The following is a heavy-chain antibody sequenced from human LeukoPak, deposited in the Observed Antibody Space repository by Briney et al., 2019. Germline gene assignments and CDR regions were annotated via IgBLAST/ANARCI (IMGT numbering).Heavy chain of an antibody. CDR3: ARGSDSTSWLFDY. Sequence: PGGSLRLSCTVSGFTVSSNSMSWVRQAPGKGLEWVSFIYSGGNTHYSDSVKGRFTISRDNSKNTLYLQMNSLRAEDTAVYYCARGSDSTSWLFDYWGQGTLVTVSS. D-gene: IGHD2-2*01. CDR1: GFTVSSNS. V-gene: IGHV3-53*05. J-gene: IGHJ4*02. CDR2: IYSGGNT.